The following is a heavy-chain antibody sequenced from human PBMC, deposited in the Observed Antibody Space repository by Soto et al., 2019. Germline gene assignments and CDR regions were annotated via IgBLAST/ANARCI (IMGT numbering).Heavy chain of an antibody. CDR3: ARHPGYCLYYLDY. D-gene: IGHD2-15*01. CDR2: INHSGST. Sequence: SETLSLTCAVYGGSFSGYYWSWIRQPPGKGLEWIGEINHSGSTNYNPSLKSRVTISVDTSKNQFSLKLSSVTAADTAVYYCARHPGYCLYYLDYWGQGTLVTVSS. CDR1: GGSFSGYY. J-gene: IGHJ4*02. V-gene: IGHV4-34*01.